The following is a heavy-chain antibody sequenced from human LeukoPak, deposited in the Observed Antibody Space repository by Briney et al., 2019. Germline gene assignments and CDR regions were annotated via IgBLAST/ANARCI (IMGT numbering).Heavy chain of an antibody. CDR1: GFTFSSYA. CDR2: ISSNGGST. V-gene: IGHV3-64*01. D-gene: IGHD6-19*01. Sequence: PGGSLRLSCAASGFTFSSYAMHWVRQAPGKGLEYVSAISSNGGSTYYANSVKGRFTISRDNSKNTLYLQMGSLRAEDMAVYYCARGPVSSSGFFGYWGQGTLVTVSS. J-gene: IGHJ4*02. CDR3: ARGPVSSSGFFGY.